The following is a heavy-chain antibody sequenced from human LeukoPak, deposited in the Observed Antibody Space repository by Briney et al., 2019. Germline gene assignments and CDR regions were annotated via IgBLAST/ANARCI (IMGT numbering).Heavy chain of an antibody. D-gene: IGHD4-17*01. V-gene: IGHV3-7*01. CDR3: ARDGAYGDYGQYHFDY. CDR1: GFTFSSYW. J-gene: IGHJ4*02. Sequence: GGSLRLSCAASGFTFSSYWMSWVRQAPGKGLEWVANIKQDGSEKYYVDSVKGRFTISGDNAKNSLYLQMNSLRAEDTAVYYCARDGAYGDYGQYHFDYWGQGTLVTVSS. CDR2: IKQDGSEK.